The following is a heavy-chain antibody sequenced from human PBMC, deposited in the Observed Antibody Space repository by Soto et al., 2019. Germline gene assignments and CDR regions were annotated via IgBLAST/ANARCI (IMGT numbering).Heavy chain of an antibody. Sequence: QLQLQESGPGLVKPSETLSLTCTVSGGSISSSSYYWGWIRQPPGKGLEWIGSIYYSGSTYYNPSLKSRGTIPVDTSKNHFSVKLSSVTAAHTAVYYCARPVVYDSFDIWGQGTMYTVSS. J-gene: IGHJ3*02. CDR3: ARPVVYDSFDI. V-gene: IGHV4-39*02. CDR1: GGSISSSSYY. D-gene: IGHD2-15*01. CDR2: IYYSGST.